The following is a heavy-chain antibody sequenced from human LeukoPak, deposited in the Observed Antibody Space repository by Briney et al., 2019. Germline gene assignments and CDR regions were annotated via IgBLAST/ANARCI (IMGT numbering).Heavy chain of an antibody. J-gene: IGHJ4*02. CDR3: ARNTAVAGVFDY. D-gene: IGHD6-19*01. CDR2: IIPIFGTA. V-gene: IGHV1-69*13. CDR1: GYTFTGYY. Sequence: GASVKVSCKASGYTFTGYYMNWVRQAPGQGLEWMGGIIPIFGTANYAQKFQGRVTITADESTSTAYMELSSLRSEDTAVYYCARNTAVAGVFDYWGQGTLVTVSS.